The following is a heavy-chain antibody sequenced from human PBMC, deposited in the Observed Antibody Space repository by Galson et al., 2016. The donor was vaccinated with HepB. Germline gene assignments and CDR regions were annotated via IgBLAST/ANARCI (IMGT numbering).Heavy chain of an antibody. CDR1: GFTLTGYG. D-gene: IGHD6-6*01. Sequence: LRLSCAASGFTLTGYGMHWVRQAPGKGLEWVAVIWFDGSNKYYADSVKGRFTISRDNSKNTLYLQMNSLRAEDTAVYYCTLATRYDAFDIWGQGTLVTVSA. J-gene: IGHJ3*02. V-gene: IGHV3-33*01. CDR3: TLATRYDAFDI. CDR2: IWFDGSNK.